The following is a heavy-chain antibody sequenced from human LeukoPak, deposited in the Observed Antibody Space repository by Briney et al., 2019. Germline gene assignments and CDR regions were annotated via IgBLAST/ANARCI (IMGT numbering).Heavy chain of an antibody. Sequence: PSETLSLTCTVSGGSISSYYWSLIRQPAGKGLEWIGRIDTSGTTKYNPSLKSRVTMSLDTSKNQFSLKLRSVTAADTAVYYCARIKGSSWLDYWGQGTLVTVSS. V-gene: IGHV4-4*07. CDR3: ARIKGSSWLDY. CDR1: GGSISSYY. J-gene: IGHJ4*02. D-gene: IGHD6-13*01. CDR2: IDTSGTT.